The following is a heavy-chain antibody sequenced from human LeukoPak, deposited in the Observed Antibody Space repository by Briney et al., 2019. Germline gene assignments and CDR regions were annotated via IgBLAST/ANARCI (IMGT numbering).Heavy chain of an antibody. CDR2: NTYFGSA. Sequence: PSETLSLTCTVSGGSVSSNSNYWSWILHPPLKGLDWIGYNTYFGSASYNPSLKSRVTISVDTSKNQSSLKLSSVTAADTAVYYCARYTPGRYDFWWFDPWGQGTLVTVSS. J-gene: IGHJ5*02. CDR1: GGSVSSNSNY. V-gene: IGHV4-61*01. CDR3: ARYTPGRYDFWWFDP. D-gene: IGHD3-3*01.